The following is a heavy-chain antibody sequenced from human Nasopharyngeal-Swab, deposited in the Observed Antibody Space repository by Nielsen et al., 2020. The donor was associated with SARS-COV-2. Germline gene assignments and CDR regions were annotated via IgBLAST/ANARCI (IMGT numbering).Heavy chain of an antibody. Sequence: PGKGLEWIGSIYYSGSTYYNPSLKSRVTISVDTSKNQFSLKLSSVTAADTAVYYCASSIRYSGYDLGFGYWGQGTLVTVSS. V-gene: IGHV4-39*07. CDR2: IYYSGST. CDR3: ASSIRYSGYDLGFGY. J-gene: IGHJ4*02. D-gene: IGHD5-12*01.